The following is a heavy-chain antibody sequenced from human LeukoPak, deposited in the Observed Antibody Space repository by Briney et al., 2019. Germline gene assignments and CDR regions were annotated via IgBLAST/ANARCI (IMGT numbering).Heavy chain of an antibody. D-gene: IGHD3-22*01. CDR1: GGSISSYY. V-gene: IGHV4-59*01. J-gene: IGHJ3*02. CDR2: IYYSGST. Sequence: SETLSLTCSVSGGSISSYYWSWIRQPPGKGLEWIGYIYYSGSTNYNPSLKSRVTISVDTSKNQFSLKLSSVTAADTAVYYCARGGYYYDSSGYWGAFDIWGQGTMVTVSS. CDR3: ARGGYYYDSSGYWGAFDI.